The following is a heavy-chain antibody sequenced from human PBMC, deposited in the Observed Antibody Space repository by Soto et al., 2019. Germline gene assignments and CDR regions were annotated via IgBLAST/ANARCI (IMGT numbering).Heavy chain of an antibody. CDR1: GFTFDDYA. J-gene: IGHJ4*02. V-gene: IGHV3-9*01. CDR2: ISWNSGSI. D-gene: IGHD3-22*01. Sequence: EVQLVESGGGLVQPGRSLRLSSAASGFTFDDYAMHWVRQAPGKGLKWVSGISWNSGSIGYADSVKGRFTISRDNAKNSLYLQMNSLRAEDTALYYCAKGFYDSSGYYPAFDYWGQGTLVTVSS. CDR3: AKGFYDSSGYYPAFDY.